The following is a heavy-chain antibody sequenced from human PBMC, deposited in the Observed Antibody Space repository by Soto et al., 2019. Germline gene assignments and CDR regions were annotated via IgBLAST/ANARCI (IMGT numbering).Heavy chain of an antibody. V-gene: IGHV4-39*01. J-gene: IGHJ5*02. CDR1: GGSISSCSYY. D-gene: IGHD3-16*02. CDR3: AKSYYVWGSYRLPYNWFDP. CDR2: IYYSGST. Sequence: SETLSLTCTVSGGSISSCSYYWGWIRQPPGKGLEWIGSIYYSGSTYYNPSLKSRVTISVDTSKNQFSLKLSSVTAADTAVYYCAKSYYVWGSYRLPYNWFDPWGQGTLVTVSS.